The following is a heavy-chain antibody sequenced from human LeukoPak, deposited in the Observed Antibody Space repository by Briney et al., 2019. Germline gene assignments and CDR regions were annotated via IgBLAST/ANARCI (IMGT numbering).Heavy chain of an antibody. CDR3: ARDFLVPAAPYNWFDP. D-gene: IGHD2-2*01. J-gene: IGHJ5*02. Sequence: ASVKVSCKASGYTFTGYYMHWVRQGPGQGLEWMGRINPNSGGTNYAQKFQGRVTMTRDTSISTAYMDLSRLRSDDTAVYYCARDFLVPAAPYNWFDPWGQGTLVTVSS. CDR1: GYTFTGYY. V-gene: IGHV1-2*06. CDR2: INPNSGGT.